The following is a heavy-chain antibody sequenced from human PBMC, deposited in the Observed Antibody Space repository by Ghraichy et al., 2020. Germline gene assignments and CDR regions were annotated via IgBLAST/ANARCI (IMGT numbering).Heavy chain of an antibody. CDR1: GYTFTGYY. CDR2: INPNSGGT. CDR3: ARVPGDIVVVPAAIGFDY. J-gene: IGHJ4*02. V-gene: IGHV1-2*02. Sequence: ASVKVSCKASGYTFTGYYMHWVRQAPGQGLEWMGWINPNSGGTNYAQKFQGRVTMTRDTSISTAYMELSRLRSDDTAVYYCARVPGDIVVVPAAIGFDYWGQGTLVTVSS. D-gene: IGHD2-2*01.